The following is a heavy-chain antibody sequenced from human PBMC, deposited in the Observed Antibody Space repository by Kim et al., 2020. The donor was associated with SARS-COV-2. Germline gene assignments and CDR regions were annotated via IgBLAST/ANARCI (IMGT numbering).Heavy chain of an antibody. CDR2: IYYSGST. CDR3: ARGCSSTSCRNDAFDI. J-gene: IGHJ3*02. V-gene: IGHV4-59*01. Sequence: SETLSLTCTVSGGSISSYYWSWIRQPPGKGLEWIGYIYYSGSTNYNPSLKSRVTISVDTSKNQFSLKLSSVTAADTAVYYCARGCSSTSCRNDAFDIWGQGTMVTVSS. CDR1: GGSISSYY. D-gene: IGHD2-2*01.